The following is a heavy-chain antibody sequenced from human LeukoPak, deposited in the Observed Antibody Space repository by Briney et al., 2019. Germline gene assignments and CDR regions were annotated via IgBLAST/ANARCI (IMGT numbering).Heavy chain of an antibody. V-gene: IGHV4-59*01. D-gene: IGHD4-17*01. Sequence: TSETLSLTCTVSAGSISSYYWSWIRQPPGKGLEWIGYTYYSGSTNYNPSLKSRVTISVDTSKNQFSLKLSSVTAADTAVYYCARTSYGDYGATNWFDPWGQGTLVTVSS. CDR1: AGSISSYY. J-gene: IGHJ5*02. CDR3: ARTSYGDYGATNWFDP. CDR2: TYYSGST.